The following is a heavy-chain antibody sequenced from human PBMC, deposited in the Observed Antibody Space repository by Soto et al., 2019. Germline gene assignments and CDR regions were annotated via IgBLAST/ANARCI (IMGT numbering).Heavy chain of an antibody. CDR1: EFTSGDYA. CDR3: TRDLGAWGYDILTGYSTSFYCFVY. Sequence: RASCRVSEFTSGDYARNRFQKNPGKGLEWVGFIRSKAYGGTTEYAASVKGRFTISRDDSKSIAYLQMNSLKTEDTAVYYCTRDLGAWGYDILTGYSTSFYCFVYSGQLTLVSVPS. J-gene: IGHJ4*02. V-gene: IGHV3-49*03. D-gene: IGHD3-9*01. CDR2: IRSKAYGGTT.